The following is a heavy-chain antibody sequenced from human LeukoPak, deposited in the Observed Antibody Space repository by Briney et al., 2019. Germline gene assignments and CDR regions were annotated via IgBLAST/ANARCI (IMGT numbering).Heavy chain of an antibody. Sequence: GGSLRLSCTASGFTFSNYGVHWVRQTPGKGLEWVAFIRYDGSNKYYADSVKGRFTMSRDNSKNTLYLQMNSLRAEDTAVYYCAKVVKGSWYSDYWGQGTLVTVSS. J-gene: IGHJ4*02. CDR2: IRYDGSNK. CDR1: GFTFSNYG. CDR3: AKVVKGSWYSDY. V-gene: IGHV3-30*02. D-gene: IGHD2-15*01.